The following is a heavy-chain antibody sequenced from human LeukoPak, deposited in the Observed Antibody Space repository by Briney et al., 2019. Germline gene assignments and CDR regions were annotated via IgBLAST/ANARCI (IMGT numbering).Heavy chain of an antibody. CDR3: ARDWGYDSSGYYPFF. CDR1: GFTFSSYA. J-gene: IGHJ4*02. D-gene: IGHD3-22*01. V-gene: IGHV3-30-3*01. Sequence: GGSLRLSCAASGFTFSSYAMHWVRQAPGKGLEWVAVISYDGSNKYYADSVKGRFTVSRDNSKNTLYLQMNSLRGEDTAVYYCARDWGYDSSGYYPFFWGQGTLVTVSS. CDR2: ISYDGSNK.